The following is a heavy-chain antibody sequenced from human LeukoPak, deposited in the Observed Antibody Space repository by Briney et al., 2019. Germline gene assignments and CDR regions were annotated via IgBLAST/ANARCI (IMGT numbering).Heavy chain of an antibody. J-gene: IGHJ4*02. Sequence: GGSLRLSCAASGFTFSRYWMSWVRQAPGKGLEWVANIKHDGSEKYYVASVKGRFTISKDNAKNSLYLQMNNLRAEGTAVYYCVKGRGGYVKHKTFDYWVQGSLVTVSS. CDR1: GFTFSRYW. D-gene: IGHD5-12*01. CDR2: IKHDGSEK. CDR3: VKGRGGYVKHKTFDY. V-gene: IGHV3-7*01.